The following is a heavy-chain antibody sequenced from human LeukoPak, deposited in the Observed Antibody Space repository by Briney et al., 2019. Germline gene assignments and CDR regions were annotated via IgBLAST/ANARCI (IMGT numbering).Heavy chain of an antibody. CDR3: AREHSSSWLYYYYYMDV. J-gene: IGHJ6*03. CDR1: GFIFSTYS. D-gene: IGHD6-13*01. V-gene: IGHV3-21*01. CDR2: ISSSSSYI. Sequence: GGSLRLSCAASGFIFSTYSMNWVRQAPGKGLEWVSSISSSSSYIYYADSVKVRFTISRDNAKNSLYLQMNSLRAEDTAVYYCAREHSSSWLYYYYYMDVWGKGTTVTVSS.